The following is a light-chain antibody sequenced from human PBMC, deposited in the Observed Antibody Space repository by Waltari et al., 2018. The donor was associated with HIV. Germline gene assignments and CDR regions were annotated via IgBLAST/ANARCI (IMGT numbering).Light chain of an antibody. CDR2: DVS. J-gene: IGLJ2*01. V-gene: IGLV2-14*03. CDR1: SSDVGGYSY. Sequence: QSALTQPASVSGSPGQSITISCTGTSSDVGGYSYVSWYQHHPDKAPKLMIFDVSNRPSGVSDRFSGSKSGNTASLTISGLQVEDEADYYCSSYTSTTTLEVFGGGTKLTVL. CDR3: SSYTSTTTLEV.